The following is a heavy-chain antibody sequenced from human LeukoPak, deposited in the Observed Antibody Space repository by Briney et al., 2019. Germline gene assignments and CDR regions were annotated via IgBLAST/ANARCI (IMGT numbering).Heavy chain of an antibody. D-gene: IGHD6-13*01. J-gene: IGHJ4*03. CDR1: GGTFSSYA. V-gene: IGHV1-69*04. CDR2: IIPILGIA. CDR3: AREGYSSSWYGGGYFDY. Sequence: SVKVSCKASGGTFSSYAISWVRQAPGQGLEWMGRIIPILGIANYAQKFQGRVTITADKSTSTAYMELSSLRSEDTAVYYCAREGYSSSWYGGGYFDYWGQGTTVTVSS.